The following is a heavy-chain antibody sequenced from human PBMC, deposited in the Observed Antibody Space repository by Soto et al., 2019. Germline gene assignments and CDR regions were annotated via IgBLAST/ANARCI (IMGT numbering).Heavy chain of an antibody. CDR2: INPNSGGT. J-gene: IGHJ6*03. CDR3: ARGLGIGYYYMDV. CDR1: GYTFTGYY. D-gene: IGHD7-27*01. Sequence: ASVKVSCKASGYTFTGYYMHWVRQAPGQGLEWMGWINPNSGGTNYAQKFQGWVTMTRDTSISTAYMELSRLRSDDTAVYYCARGLGIGYYYMDVWGKGTTVTVS. V-gene: IGHV1-2*04.